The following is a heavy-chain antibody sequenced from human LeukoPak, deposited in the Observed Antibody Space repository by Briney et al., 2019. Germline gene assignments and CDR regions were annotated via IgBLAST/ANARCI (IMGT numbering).Heavy chain of an antibody. V-gene: IGHV3-7*01. CDR2: INHNGNVN. D-gene: IGHD3-3*01. CDR1: GFTFSSYW. Sequence: GGSLRLSCAASGFTFSSYWMNWARQAPGKGLEWVASINHNGNVNYYVDSVKGRFTISRDNAKNSLYLQMSNLRAEDTAVYYCAKDRATYYDFWSGLYYYYYYGMDVWGQGTTVTVSS. CDR3: AKDRATYYDFWSGLYYYYYYGMDV. J-gene: IGHJ6*02.